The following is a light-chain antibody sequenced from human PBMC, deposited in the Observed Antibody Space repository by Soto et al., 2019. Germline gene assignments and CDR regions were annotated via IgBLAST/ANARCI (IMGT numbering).Light chain of an antibody. CDR1: NSNIGNNY. V-gene: IGLV1-51*01. J-gene: IGLJ1*01. Sequence: QSVLTQPPSVSAAPGQKVTISCSGSNSNIGNNYVSWYQQLPRTAPKLLIYDRSNRPSGIPDRFSGSKSGTSATLDITGLQTGDEADYYCGTWDSSLNAYVFGTGTKLTVL. CDR2: DRS. CDR3: GTWDSSLNAYV.